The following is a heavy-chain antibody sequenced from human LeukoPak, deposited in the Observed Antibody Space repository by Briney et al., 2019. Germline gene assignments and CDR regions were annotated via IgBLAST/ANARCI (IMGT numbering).Heavy chain of an antibody. CDR1: GYSFTSHY. J-gene: IGHJ6*03. D-gene: IGHD1-26*01. CDR3: ASYSRLSTYYYYMDV. V-gene: IGHV1-46*01. CDR2: INPSGSST. Sequence: ASVKVSCKASGYSFTSHYMHWVRQAPGQGLEWMGLINPSGSSTLYAQKFQGRVTMTTDTSTSTAYMELSSLRYEDTAVYYCASYSRLSTYYYYMDVWGKGTTVTVSS.